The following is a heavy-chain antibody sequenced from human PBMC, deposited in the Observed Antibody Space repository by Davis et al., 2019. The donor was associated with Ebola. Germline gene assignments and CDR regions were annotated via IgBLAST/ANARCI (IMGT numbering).Heavy chain of an antibody. Sequence: GESLKISCAASGFTFSSNWMHWVRQAPGKGLVWVSRLNSDGSTTNYADSVKGRFTISRDNAKNTLYLQMNSLRAEDTAIYYCTKGWGTIVSWGQGTLVTVSS. J-gene: IGHJ4*02. CDR3: TKGWGTIVS. CDR2: LNSDGSTT. D-gene: IGHD3-16*01. V-gene: IGHV3-74*01. CDR1: GFTFSSNW.